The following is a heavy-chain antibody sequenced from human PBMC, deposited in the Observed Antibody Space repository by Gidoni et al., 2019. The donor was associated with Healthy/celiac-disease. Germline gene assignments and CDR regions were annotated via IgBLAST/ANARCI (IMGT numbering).Heavy chain of an antibody. J-gene: IGHJ5*02. V-gene: IGHV4-61*02. CDR2: IYTSGST. CDR1: GGSISSGSYY. CDR3: ARGLPFCSSTSCYASWFDP. Sequence: PGLVKPSQTLSLTCTVSGGSISSGSYYCSWIRQPAGKGLESIGLIYTSGSTNYNPSLKSRVTISVDTSKNQFSLKLSSVTAADTAVYYCARGLPFCSSTSCYASWFDPWGQGTLVTVSS. D-gene: IGHD2-2*01.